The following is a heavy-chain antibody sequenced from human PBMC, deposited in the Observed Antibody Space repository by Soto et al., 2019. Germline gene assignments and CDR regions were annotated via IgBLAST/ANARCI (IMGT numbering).Heavy chain of an antibody. V-gene: IGHV4-39*01. J-gene: IGHJ3*02. Sequence: QLQLQESGPGLVKPSETLSLTCTVSGGSISSSSYYWGWMRQPPGKGLEWIGSIYYSGSTYYNPSLKSRVTISVDTSKNQFSLKLSSVTAADTAVYYCARHDFRLALRGAFDIWGQGTMVIVSS. CDR3: ARHDFRLALRGAFDI. D-gene: IGHD3-3*01. CDR1: GGSISSSSYY. CDR2: IYYSGST.